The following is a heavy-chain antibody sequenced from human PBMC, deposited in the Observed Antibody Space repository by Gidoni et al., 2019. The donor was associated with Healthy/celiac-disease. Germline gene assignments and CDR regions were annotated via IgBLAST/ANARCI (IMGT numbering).Heavy chain of an antibody. J-gene: IGHJ4*02. Sequence: EVQLVESGGGLVQPGGSLRVSCAASGFTFSSYWMSWVRQAPGKGLEWVANIKQDGSEKYYVDSVKGRFTISRDNAKNSLYLQMNSLRAEDTAVYYCAREVLRYSSSPFDYWGQGTLVTVSS. V-gene: IGHV3-7*01. CDR3: AREVLRYSSSPFDY. CDR1: GFTFSSYW. D-gene: IGHD6-6*01. CDR2: IKQDGSEK.